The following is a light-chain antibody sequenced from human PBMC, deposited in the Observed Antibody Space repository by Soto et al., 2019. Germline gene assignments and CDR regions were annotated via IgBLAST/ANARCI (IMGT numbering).Light chain of an antibody. CDR2: DAS. CDR1: RSVSSY. V-gene: IGKV3-11*01. CDR3: QQRSSWPPYT. J-gene: IGKJ4*01. Sequence: IVLTQSPATLSLSPGERATLSCRASRSVSSYLGWYQQTPGQAPRRLIYDASQLATGVPSRFSGSGSGTDITRTISSLEPEDFAVYFCQQRSSWPPYTFGGGTKVEIK.